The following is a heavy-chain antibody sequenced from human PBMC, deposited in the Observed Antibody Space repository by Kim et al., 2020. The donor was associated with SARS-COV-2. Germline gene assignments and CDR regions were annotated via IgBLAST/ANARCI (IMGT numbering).Heavy chain of an antibody. D-gene: IGHD4-17*01. CDR3: ARDSGRWLGHDAFDI. J-gene: IGHJ3*02. CDR2: INPSGGST. V-gene: IGHV1-46*01. Sequence: ASVKVSCKASGYTFTSYYMHWVRQAPGQGLEWMGIINPSGGSTSYAQKFQGRVTMTRDTSTSTVYMELSSLRSEDTAVYYCARDSGRWLGHDAFDIWGQGTMVTVSS. CDR1: GYTFTSYY.